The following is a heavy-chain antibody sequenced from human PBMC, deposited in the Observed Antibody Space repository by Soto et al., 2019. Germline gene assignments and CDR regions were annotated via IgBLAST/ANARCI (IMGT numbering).Heavy chain of an antibody. J-gene: IGHJ5*02. D-gene: IGHD2-2*01. CDR3: ARHASDMDWFDP. Sequence: LGESLKISCKGSGYSFTSYWISWVRRMPGKGLEWMGRIDPSDSYTNYSPSFQGHVTISADKSISTAYLQWSSLKASDTAMYYCARHASDMDWFDPWGQGTLVTVSS. V-gene: IGHV5-10-1*01. CDR2: IDPSDSYT. CDR1: GYSFTSYW.